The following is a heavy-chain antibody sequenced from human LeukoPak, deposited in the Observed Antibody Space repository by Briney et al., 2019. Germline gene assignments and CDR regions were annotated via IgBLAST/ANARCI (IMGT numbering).Heavy chain of an antibody. Sequence: ASVKVSCKASGGTFSSYAISWVRQAPGQGLEWMGGIIPIFGTANYAQKFQGRVTMTRDTSTSTVYMELSSLRSEDTAVYYCARDLRITIFGVVIKDNWFDPWGQGTLVTVSS. V-gene: IGHV1-69*05. CDR1: GGTFSSYA. CDR2: IIPIFGTA. D-gene: IGHD3-3*01. CDR3: ARDLRITIFGVVIKDNWFDP. J-gene: IGHJ5*02.